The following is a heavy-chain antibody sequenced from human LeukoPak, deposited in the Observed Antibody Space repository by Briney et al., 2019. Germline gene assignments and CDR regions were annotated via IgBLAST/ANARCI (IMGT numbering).Heavy chain of an antibody. J-gene: IGHJ6*03. Sequence: VASVKVSCKASGYTFTSYYMHWVRQAPGQGLEWMGIINPSGGSTSYAQKFQGRVTMTRDMSTSTVYMELSSLRSEDTAVYYCARESGLRNYYYYYMDVWGKGTTVTVSS. CDR2: INPSGGST. D-gene: IGHD4-17*01. CDR1: GYTFTSYY. CDR3: ARESGLRNYYYYYMDV. V-gene: IGHV1-46*01.